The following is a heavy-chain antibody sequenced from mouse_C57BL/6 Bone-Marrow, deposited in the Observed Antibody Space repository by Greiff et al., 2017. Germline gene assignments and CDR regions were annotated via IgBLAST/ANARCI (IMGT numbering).Heavy chain of an antibody. D-gene: IGHD2-14*01. V-gene: IGHV1-9*01. CDR2: ILPGSGST. Sequence: VMLVESGAELMKPGASVKISCKATGYTFSSYWIEWVKQRPGHGLEWIGEILPGSGSTNYNEKFKGKATFTADTSSNTAYMQLSSLTSEDSAVYYCARNPRYDYAMDYWGQGTSVTVSS. CDR1: GYTFSSYW. CDR3: ARNPRYDYAMDY. J-gene: IGHJ4*01.